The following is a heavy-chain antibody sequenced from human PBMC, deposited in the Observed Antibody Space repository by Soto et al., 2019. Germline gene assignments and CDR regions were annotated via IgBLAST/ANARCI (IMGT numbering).Heavy chain of an antibody. D-gene: IGHD2-8*01. CDR2: IGTAGDT. J-gene: IGHJ6*02. V-gene: IGHV3-13*01. CDR3: ARWGAVGYCTNGECFDYYYYGMDV. CDR1: GFTFSSYD. Sequence: GGSLRLSCAASGFTFSSYDMHWVRQATGKGLEWVSAIGTAGDTYYPGSVKGRFTISRENAKNSLYLQMNSLRAEDAAVYYCARWGAVGYCTNGECFDYYYYGMDVWGQGTTVTVSS.